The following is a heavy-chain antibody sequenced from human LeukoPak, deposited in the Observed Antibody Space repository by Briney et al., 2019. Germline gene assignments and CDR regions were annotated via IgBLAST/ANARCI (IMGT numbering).Heavy chain of an antibody. CDR2: INSDGSST. D-gene: IGHD6-19*01. V-gene: IGHV3-74*01. J-gene: IGHJ4*02. CDR3: ASRVNSGWSFDY. Sequence: GGSLRLSCAPSGFTFSSYWMHWVRQAPGKGLVWVSRINSDGSSTSYADSVKGRFTISRDNAKNTIYLQMNSLRAEDTAVYYCASRVNSGWSFDYWGQGTLVTVSS. CDR1: GFTFSSYW.